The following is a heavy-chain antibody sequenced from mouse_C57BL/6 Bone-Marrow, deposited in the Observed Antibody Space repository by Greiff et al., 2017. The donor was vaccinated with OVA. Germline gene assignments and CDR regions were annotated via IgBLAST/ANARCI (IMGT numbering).Heavy chain of an antibody. D-gene: IGHD2-3*01. CDR2: ISSGGDYI. CDR1: GFTFSSYA. CDR3: TRGDGYYAYYAMDY. V-gene: IGHV5-9-1*02. J-gene: IGHJ4*01. Sequence: EVQLQESGEGLVKPGGSLKLSCAASGFTFSSYAMSWVRQTPEKRLEWVAYISSGGDYIYYADTVKGRFTISRDNARNTLYLQMSSLKSEDTAMYYCTRGDGYYAYYAMDYWGQGTSVTVSS.